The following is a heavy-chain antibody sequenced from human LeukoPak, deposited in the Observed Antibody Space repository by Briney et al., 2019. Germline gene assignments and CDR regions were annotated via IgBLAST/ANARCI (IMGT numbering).Heavy chain of an antibody. D-gene: IGHD6-6*01. J-gene: IGHJ4*02. CDR2: ISSSSSYI. Sequence: PGGSLRLSCAASGFTFSSYSMNWVRKAPGKGLEWVSSISSSSSYIYYADSVKGRFTISRDNAKNSLYLQMDSLRAEDTAVYYCARDQEYSSSLDYWAQGTLVTVSS. CDR1: GFTFSSYS. CDR3: ARDQEYSSSLDY. V-gene: IGHV3-21*01.